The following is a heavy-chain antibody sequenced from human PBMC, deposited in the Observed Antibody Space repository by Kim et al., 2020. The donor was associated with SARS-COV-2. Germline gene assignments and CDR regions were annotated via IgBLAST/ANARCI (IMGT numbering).Heavy chain of an antibody. D-gene: IGHD5-18*01. CDR2: ISYDGSNK. CDR1: GFTFSDYG. CDR3: VKDSSLRDKQLWLTPYYYNMDV. V-gene: IGHV3-30*18. J-gene: IGHJ6*02. Sequence: GGSLRLSCAASGFTFSDYGMHWVRQAPGKGLEWVAVISYDGSNKYNADSVKGRFTISRDNSKNTLYLQMNSLRAEDTAVYYCVKDSSLRDKQLWLTPYYYNMDVWGQGTTVTVSS.